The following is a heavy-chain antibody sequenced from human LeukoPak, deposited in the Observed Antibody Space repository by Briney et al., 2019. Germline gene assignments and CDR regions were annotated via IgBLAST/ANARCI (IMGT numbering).Heavy chain of an antibody. CDR3: ARAGAYDSSGYYQYYFDY. CDR1: GDSISSGGYS. V-gene: IGHV4-30-2*01. D-gene: IGHD3-22*01. J-gene: IGHJ4*02. Sequence: SQTLSLTCAVSGDSISSGGYSWSWIRQPPGEGLEWIGYIYHSGSTYYNPSLKSRVTISVDRSKNQFSLKLSSVTAADTAVYYCARAGAYDSSGYYQYYFDYWGQGTLVTVSS. CDR2: IYHSGST.